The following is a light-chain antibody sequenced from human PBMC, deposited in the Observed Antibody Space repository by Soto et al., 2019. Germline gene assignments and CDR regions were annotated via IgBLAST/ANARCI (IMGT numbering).Light chain of an antibody. CDR1: SSDVGGYNY. J-gene: IGLJ1*01. CDR2: DVT. V-gene: IGLV2-14*03. CDR3: NSYTGSATPYV. Sequence: QSALTQPASVSGSPGQSITISCTGTSSDVGGYNYVSWYQHHPDKAPKLVIYDVTNRPSGVSNRFSGSKAGNTASLTISALQAEDGADYYCNSYTGSATPYVFGTGTKLTVL.